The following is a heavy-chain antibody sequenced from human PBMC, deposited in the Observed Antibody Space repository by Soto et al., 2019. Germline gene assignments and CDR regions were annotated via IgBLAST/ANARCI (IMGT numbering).Heavy chain of an antibody. D-gene: IGHD2-2*01. Sequence: ASVKVSCKASGYTFTGYYMHWVRQAPGQGLEWMGWINPNSGGTNYAQKFQGRVTMTRDTSISTAYMELSRLRSDDTAVYYCARGSEYQLLLGWVGMDVWGQGTTVTVSS. CDR2: INPNSGGT. CDR1: GYTFTGYY. CDR3: ARGSEYQLLLGWVGMDV. J-gene: IGHJ6*02. V-gene: IGHV1-2*02.